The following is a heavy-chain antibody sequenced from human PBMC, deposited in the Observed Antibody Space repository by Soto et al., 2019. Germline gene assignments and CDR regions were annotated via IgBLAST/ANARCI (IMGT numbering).Heavy chain of an antibody. V-gene: IGHV3-33*01. J-gene: IGHJ6*02. Sequence: QVQLVESGGGVVQPGRSLRLSCAASGFTFSSYGMHWVRQAPGKGLEWVAVIWYDGSNKYYADSVKGRFTISRDNSKNTLELQMNSLRAEDTAGYYCAREGYDILTGYLAGYYYGMDVWGQGTTVTVSS. CDR3: AREGYDILTGYLAGYYYGMDV. D-gene: IGHD3-9*01. CDR2: IWYDGSNK. CDR1: GFTFSSYG.